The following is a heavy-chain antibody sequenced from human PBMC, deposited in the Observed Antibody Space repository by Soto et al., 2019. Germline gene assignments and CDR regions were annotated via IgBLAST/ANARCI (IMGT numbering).Heavy chain of an antibody. D-gene: IGHD5-18*01. CDR2: IYYSGST. J-gene: IGHJ5*02. CDR1: GGSISSYY. V-gene: IGHV4-59*01. Sequence: SETLSLTCTVSGGSISSYYWSWIRQPPGKGLEWIGYIYYSGSTNYNPSLKSRVTISVDTSKNQFSLKLSSVTAADTAVYYCARGGDTAGFDTWGQGTLVTVSS. CDR3: ARGGDTAGFDT.